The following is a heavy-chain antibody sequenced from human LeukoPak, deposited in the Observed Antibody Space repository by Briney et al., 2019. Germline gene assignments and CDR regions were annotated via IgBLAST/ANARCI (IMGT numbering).Heavy chain of an antibody. Sequence: GGSLRLSCAASGFTFSSYGMHWVRQAPGKGLEWVAVIWYDGSNKYYADSVKGRFTISRDNSKNTLYLQMNSLRAEDTAVYYCARGATLYSRPQGFDPWGQGTLVTVSS. J-gene: IGHJ5*02. CDR2: IWYDGSNK. D-gene: IGHD6-13*01. V-gene: IGHV3-33*01. CDR3: ARGATLYSRPQGFDP. CDR1: GFTFSSYG.